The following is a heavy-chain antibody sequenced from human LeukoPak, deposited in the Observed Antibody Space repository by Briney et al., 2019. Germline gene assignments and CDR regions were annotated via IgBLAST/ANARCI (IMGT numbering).Heavy chain of an antibody. D-gene: IGHD5-12*01. V-gene: IGHV3-74*01. CDR2: INTDGTST. J-gene: IGHJ4*02. CDR3: SRWGKVDSGYDVAN. Sequence: PGGSLRLSCAASGFTFSSYWMHWVRQAPGKGLVWVSRINTDGTSTNYAGSVKGRFAISRDNAKNTLYLQMNSLRAEDTAVYYCSRWGKVDSGYDVANWGQGTLVTVSS. CDR1: GFTFSSYW.